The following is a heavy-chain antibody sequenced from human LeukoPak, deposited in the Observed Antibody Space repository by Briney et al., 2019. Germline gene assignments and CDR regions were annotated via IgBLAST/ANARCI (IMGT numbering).Heavy chain of an antibody. J-gene: IGHJ4*02. D-gene: IGHD3-22*01. V-gene: IGHV1-69*01. CDR3: ARDATLYDSSAYYYLW. CDR2: IIPMFRTA. Sequence: SVKVSCKASGGTFSRYAISWVRQAPGQGLEWMGGIIPMFRTANYAQKFQGRVTITADESTSTAYMGLTSLRSEDTAVYYCARDATLYDSSAYYYLWWGQGTLVTVSS. CDR1: GGTFSRYA.